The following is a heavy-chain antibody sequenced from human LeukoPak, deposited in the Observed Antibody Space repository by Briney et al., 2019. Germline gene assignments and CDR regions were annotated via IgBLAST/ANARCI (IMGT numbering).Heavy chain of an antibody. J-gene: IGHJ4*02. V-gene: IGHV3-53*01. CDR1: GSTGSDSY. D-gene: IGHD4-11*01. CDR2: IYSGGGT. CDR3: ARGPTFDC. Sequence: GGSLRLSCAASGSTGSDSYMTWVRQAPGKGLEWVSVIYSGGGTYYADSVKGRFTISRDNSKNTLNTQMNHLRVEDTAGYFCARGPTFDCWGQGTLVTVSS.